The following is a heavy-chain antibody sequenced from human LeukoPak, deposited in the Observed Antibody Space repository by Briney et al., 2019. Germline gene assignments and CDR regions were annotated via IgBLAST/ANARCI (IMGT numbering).Heavy chain of an antibody. Sequence: GASVKVSCKTSGYSFIKFGISWVRQAPGQGLGWVCWISANNGNTNYSQKHHTRLTLTTAASTTTTFIELRIERSDDTAVCYCARGLPNYSDFWSADHVFWGQGTLVTVSS. CDR2: ISANNGNT. J-gene: IGHJ4*02. V-gene: IGHV1-18*01. CDR3: ARGLPNYSDFWSADHVF. D-gene: IGHD3-3*01. CDR1: GYSFIKFG.